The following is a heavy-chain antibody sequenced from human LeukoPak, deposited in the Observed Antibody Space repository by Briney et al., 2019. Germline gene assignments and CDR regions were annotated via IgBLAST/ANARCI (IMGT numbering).Heavy chain of an antibody. V-gene: IGHV4-59*01. CDR3: ARVPHNFWSGYFDY. J-gene: IGHJ4*02. Sequence: SETLSLTCTVSGGSMSSYYWSWIRQLPGKGLEWIGYIYYSGSTNYNPSLKSRVTISVDTSKNQFSLKLSSVTAADTAVYYCARVPHNFWSGYFDYWGQETLVTVSS. CDR2: IYYSGST. D-gene: IGHD3-3*01. CDR1: GGSMSSYY.